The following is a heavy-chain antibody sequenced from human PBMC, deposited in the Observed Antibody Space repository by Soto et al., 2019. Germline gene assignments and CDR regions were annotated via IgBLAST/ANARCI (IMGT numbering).Heavy chain of an antibody. V-gene: IGHV4-30-2*01. CDR3: ARDQYWCSTSCYQAAFDI. CDR2: IYHSGST. J-gene: IGHJ3*02. Sequence: SETLSLTCAVSGGSISSGGYSWSWIRQPPGKGLEWIGYIYHSGSTYYNPSLKSRVTISVDRSKNQFSLKLSSVTAADTAVYYCARDQYWCSTSCYQAAFDIWGQGTMVTVSS. D-gene: IGHD2-2*01. CDR1: GGSISSGGYS.